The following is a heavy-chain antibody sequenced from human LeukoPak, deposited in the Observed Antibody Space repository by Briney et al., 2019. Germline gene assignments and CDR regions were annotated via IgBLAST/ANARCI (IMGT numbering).Heavy chain of an antibody. CDR2: IIPIFGTA. CDR1: GGTFSSYA. Sequence: SVKVSCKASGGTFSSYAISWVRQAPGQGLEWMGGIIPIFGTANYAQKFQGRVTITADKSTSTAYMELSSLRSEDTAVYYCARADSSGRFEYFQHWGQGTLVTVSS. V-gene: IGHV1-69*06. CDR3: ARADSSGRFEYFQH. D-gene: IGHD6-19*01. J-gene: IGHJ1*01.